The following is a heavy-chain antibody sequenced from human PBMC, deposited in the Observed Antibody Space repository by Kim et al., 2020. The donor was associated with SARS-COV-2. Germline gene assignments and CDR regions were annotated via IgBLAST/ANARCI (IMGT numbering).Heavy chain of an antibody. V-gene: IGHV3-23*01. D-gene: IGHD2-8*01. Sequence: GGSLRLSCAASGFTFSSYAMSWVRQAPGKGLEWVSAISGSGGSTYYADSVKGRFTISRDNSKNTLYLQMNSLRAEDTAVYYCAKESSKCTNGVCYIREYYFDYWGQGTLVTVSS. CDR3: AKESSKCTNGVCYIREYYFDY. CDR1: GFTFSSYA. CDR2: ISGSGGST. J-gene: IGHJ4*02.